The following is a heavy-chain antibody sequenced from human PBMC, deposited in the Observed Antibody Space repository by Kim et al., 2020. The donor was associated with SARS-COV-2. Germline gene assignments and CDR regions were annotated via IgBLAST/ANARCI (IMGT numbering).Heavy chain of an antibody. J-gene: IGHJ6*01. Sequence: GGSLRLSCAASGFTFDDYGMRWVRQAPGKGLEWVSGISWNSGSIGYADSVKGRFTISRDNAKNSLYLQMNSLRAEDTALYYCAKGPSTGTLSRYYYYGMDVWGVGTTVPLSS. CDR1: GFTFDDYG. CDR2: ISWNSGSI. CDR3: AKGPSTGTLSRYYYYGMDV. D-gene: IGHD1-1*01. V-gene: IGHV3-9*01.